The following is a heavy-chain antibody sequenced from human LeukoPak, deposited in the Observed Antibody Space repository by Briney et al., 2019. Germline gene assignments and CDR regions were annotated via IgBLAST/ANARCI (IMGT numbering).Heavy chain of an antibody. CDR2: INGDGSST. Sequence: GGSLRLSCAASGFTFSKYWMHWVRQAPGKGLVWVSRINGDGSSTNYADSVKGRFTTSRDNAKNTLYLQMNSLRAEDTAVYYCASFFYDPSGYWGQGTLVTVSS. CDR3: ASFFYDPSGY. CDR1: GFTFSKYW. V-gene: IGHV3-74*01. J-gene: IGHJ4*02. D-gene: IGHD2/OR15-2a*01.